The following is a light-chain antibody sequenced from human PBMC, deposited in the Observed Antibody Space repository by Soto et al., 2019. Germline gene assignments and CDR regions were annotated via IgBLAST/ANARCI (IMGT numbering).Light chain of an antibody. CDR1: ETISTY. CDR2: AAS. J-gene: IGKJ5*01. V-gene: IGKV1-39*01. Sequence: DIQITQSPSSLSASVGDRVTIPCPTTETISTYVNWYQKKPGKAPKLLIYAASSLQSGVPSRFSGSGSGTDFTLTISSLQPEDFATYYCQQGHSNPITLGQGTRLEIK. CDR3: QQGHSNPIT.